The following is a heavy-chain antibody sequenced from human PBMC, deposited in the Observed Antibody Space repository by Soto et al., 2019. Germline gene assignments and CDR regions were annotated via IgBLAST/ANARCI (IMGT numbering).Heavy chain of an antibody. D-gene: IGHD2-15*01. Sequence: EVQLLESGGGLVQPGGSLRLSCVASGFTFSSYAMTWVRQAPGKGLEWVSAIVGTGGSTCYAASVKGRFTISRDKSKNTLYLQMNSLRAEDTAVYYCAKANSILRYTHPPQPPDYWGPGTLVTVSS. CDR3: AKANSILRYTHPPQPPDY. V-gene: IGHV3-23*01. CDR2: IVGTGGST. CDR1: GFTFSSYA. J-gene: IGHJ4*02.